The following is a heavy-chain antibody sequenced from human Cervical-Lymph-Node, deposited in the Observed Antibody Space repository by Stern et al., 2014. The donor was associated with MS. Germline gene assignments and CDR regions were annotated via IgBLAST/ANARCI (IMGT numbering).Heavy chain of an antibody. V-gene: IGHV3-23*04. Sequence: VQLVESGGGLVQPGGSLRLSCAASGFTFNNYAMTWVRQAPGKVLEWVSGMSGNGGSTYYADSVKGRFTISRDNSRNTLFLQMNSLRAEDTAVYYCAKAIVVVIATSGYFDYWGQGTLVTVSS. CDR2: MSGNGGST. CDR1: GFTFNNYA. J-gene: IGHJ4*02. CDR3: AKAIVVVIATSGYFDY. D-gene: IGHD3-22*01.